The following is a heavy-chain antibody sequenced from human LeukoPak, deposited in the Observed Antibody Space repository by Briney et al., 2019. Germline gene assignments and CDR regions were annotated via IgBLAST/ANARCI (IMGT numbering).Heavy chain of an antibody. J-gene: IGHJ4*02. CDR2: ISISGDTT. V-gene: IGHV3-23*01. Sequence: PGGSLRLSCGASGFTFSSHAMTWVRQAPGKGLEWVSAISISGDTTYYADAVKGRFTISRDNSKNTLYLQMNSLRAEDTAVYYCAKLQDSSGYYHFDYWGQGTLVTVSS. D-gene: IGHD3-22*01. CDR3: AKLQDSSGYYHFDY. CDR1: GFTFSSHA.